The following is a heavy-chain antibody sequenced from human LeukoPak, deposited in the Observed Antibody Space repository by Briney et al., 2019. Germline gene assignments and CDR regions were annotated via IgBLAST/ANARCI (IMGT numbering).Heavy chain of an antibody. V-gene: IGHV1-2*02. Sequence: ASVEVSCKASGYTFTGYYMHWVRQAPGQGLEWMGWINPNSGGTNYAQKFQGRVTMTRDTSISTAYMELSRLRSDDTAVYYCARFLVRGVIMNAFDIWGQGTRVIVSS. CDR2: INPNSGGT. J-gene: IGHJ3*02. D-gene: IGHD3-10*01. CDR3: ARFLVRGVIMNAFDI. CDR1: GYTFTGYY.